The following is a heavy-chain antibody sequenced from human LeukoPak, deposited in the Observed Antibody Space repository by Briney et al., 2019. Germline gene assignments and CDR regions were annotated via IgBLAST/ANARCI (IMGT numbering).Heavy chain of an antibody. CDR3: AVGTTGSTVHFDY. J-gene: IGHJ4*02. D-gene: IGHD4-17*01. Sequence: ASVKVSCKASGYTFTSYAMHWVRQAPGQGLEWMGWINAGNGNTKYSQKFQGRVTVTRDTSASIVYMEVSSLRSEDTAVYYCAVGTTGSTVHFDYWGQGTLVTVSS. CDR2: INAGNGNT. V-gene: IGHV1-3*01. CDR1: GYTFTSYA.